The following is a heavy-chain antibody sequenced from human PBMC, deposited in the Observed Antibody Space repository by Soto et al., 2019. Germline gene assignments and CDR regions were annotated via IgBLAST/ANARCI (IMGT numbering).Heavy chain of an antibody. D-gene: IGHD1-26*01. Sequence: RSQALSHTCVMSGDSVSSTIGGAWNWIRQSPSRGLEWLGRTYYRSKRYNEYVLSVKSRITINPNTSKNQFSLQLYSVAAEDTAIDFCARGKYSSFDLWCHGTLVTVSS. J-gene: IGHJ3*01. CDR2: TYYRSKRYN. CDR1: GDSVSSTIGGA. CDR3: ARGKYSSFDL. V-gene: IGHV6-1*01.